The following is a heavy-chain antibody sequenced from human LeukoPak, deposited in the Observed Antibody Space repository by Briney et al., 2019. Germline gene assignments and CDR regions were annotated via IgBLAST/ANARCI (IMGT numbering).Heavy chain of an antibody. D-gene: IGHD3-3*01. CDR2: INQDESQK. J-gene: IGHJ4*02. CDR3: ARDNYDF. Sequence: GGSLRLSCAASGLNVRNNWMSWVRLAPGKGLEYVANINQDESQKYYVDSVKGRFTISKDNAKNSLNLQMNSLRAEDTGVYYCARDNYDFRGQGTLVTVSS. V-gene: IGHV3-7*01. CDR1: GLNVRNNW.